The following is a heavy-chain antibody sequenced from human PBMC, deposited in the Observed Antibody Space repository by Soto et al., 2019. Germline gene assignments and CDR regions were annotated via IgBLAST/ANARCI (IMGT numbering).Heavy chain of an antibody. Sequence: PGGSLRLSCAASGLTFRSYSMDWVRQAPGKGLEWVSSISSGSSYIYYADSVKDGFTISRDNAKNSLYLQMNSLRAEDTAVYYCARDRGYCGGDCYMNWSDPWGQGTLVTVSS. J-gene: IGHJ5*02. D-gene: IGHD2-21*02. CDR2: ISSGSSYI. V-gene: IGHV3-21*01. CDR1: GLTFRSYS. CDR3: ARDRGYCGGDCYMNWSDP.